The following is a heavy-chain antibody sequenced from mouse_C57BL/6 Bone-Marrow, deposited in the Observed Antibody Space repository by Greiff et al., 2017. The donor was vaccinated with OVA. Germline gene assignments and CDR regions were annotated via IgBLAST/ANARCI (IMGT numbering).Heavy chain of an antibody. CDR2: IDPENGDT. V-gene: IGHV14-4*01. CDR3: TTHYLYYFDY. CDR1: GFNIKDDY. Sequence: EVQLQQSGAELVRPGASVKLSCTASGFNIKDDYMHWVKQRPEQGLEWIGWIDPENGDTEYASKFQGKATITADTSSNTAYLQLSSLTSEDTAVYYCTTHYLYYFDYWGQGTTLTVSS. D-gene: IGHD1-1*01. J-gene: IGHJ2*01.